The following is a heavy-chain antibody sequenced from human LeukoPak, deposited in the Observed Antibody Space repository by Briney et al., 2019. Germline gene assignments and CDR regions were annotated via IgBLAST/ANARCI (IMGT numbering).Heavy chain of an antibody. J-gene: IGHJ3*02. Sequence: GGSLRLSCAACGFTFSSYDVHWVRQATGKGLEWVSAIGTAGDTYYPGSVKGQFTISRENAKNTLYLQMNSLRAEDTAAYYCAGYYDTSGSHAFDIWGQGTMVTVSS. CDR3: AGYYDTSGSHAFDI. D-gene: IGHD3-22*01. CDR1: GFTFSSYD. V-gene: IGHV3-13*03. CDR2: IGTAGDT.